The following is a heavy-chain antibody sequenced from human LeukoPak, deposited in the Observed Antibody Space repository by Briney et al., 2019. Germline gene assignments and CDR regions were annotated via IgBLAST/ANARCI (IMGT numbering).Heavy chain of an antibody. Sequence: PGGSLRLSCAASGFTFSSYSTNWVRQAPGKGLEWVSSISSSSSYIYYADSVKGRFTISRDNAKNSLYLQMNSLRAEDTAVYYCARGPRPRIAARVSKGGFFDYWGQGTLVTVSS. J-gene: IGHJ4*02. V-gene: IGHV3-21*01. CDR1: GFTFSSYS. CDR2: ISSSSSYI. D-gene: IGHD6-6*01. CDR3: ARGPRPRIAARVSKGGFFDY.